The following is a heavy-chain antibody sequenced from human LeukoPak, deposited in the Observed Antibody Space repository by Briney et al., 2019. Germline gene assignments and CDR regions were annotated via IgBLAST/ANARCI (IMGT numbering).Heavy chain of an antibody. CDR1: GFTFSSYG. V-gene: IGHV3-33*06. J-gene: IGHJ4*02. CDR3: AKTYSGSYYIVDD. D-gene: IGHD1-26*01. CDR2: IWYDGSSK. Sequence: GGSLRLSCAASGFTFSSYGMHWVRQGTGKGLEWVAVIWYDGSSKYYADSVKGRFSISRDNSKNTLYLQMNSLRAEDTAVYYCAKTYSGSYYIVDDWGQGTLVTVSS.